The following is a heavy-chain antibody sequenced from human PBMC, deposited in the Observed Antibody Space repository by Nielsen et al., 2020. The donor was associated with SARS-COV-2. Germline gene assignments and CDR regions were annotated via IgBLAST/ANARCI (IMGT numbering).Heavy chain of an antibody. D-gene: IGHD6-13*01. CDR2: INPNSGGT. V-gene: IGHV1-2*04. J-gene: IGHJ6*02. Sequence: ASVKVSCKASGYTFTGYYMHWVRQAPGQGLEWMGWINPNSGGTNYAQKFQGWVTMTRDTSISTAYMELSRLRSDDTAVYYCARDSSSWYIEHSAYGMDVWGQGTTVTVSS. CDR3: ARDSSSWYIEHSAYGMDV. CDR1: GYTFTGYY.